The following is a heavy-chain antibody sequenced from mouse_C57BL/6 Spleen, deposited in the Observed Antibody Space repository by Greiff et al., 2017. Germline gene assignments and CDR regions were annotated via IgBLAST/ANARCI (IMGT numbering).Heavy chain of an antibody. D-gene: IGHD1-1*01. CDR3: TPYYYGSSYWYFDV. CDR1: GYTFTDYE. V-gene: IGHV1-15*01. J-gene: IGHJ1*03. CDR2: IDPETGGT. Sequence: QVQLQQSGAELVRPGASVTLSCKASGYTFTDYEMHWVKQTPVHGLEWIGAIDPETGGTAYNQKFKGKARLTADKSSSTAYMELRSLTSEDSAVYYCTPYYYGSSYWYFDVWGTGTTVTVSS.